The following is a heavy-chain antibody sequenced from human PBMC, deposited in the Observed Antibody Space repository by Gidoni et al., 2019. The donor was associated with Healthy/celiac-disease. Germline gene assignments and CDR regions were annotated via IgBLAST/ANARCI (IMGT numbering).Heavy chain of an antibody. J-gene: IGHJ6*02. CDR1: GFTFSSYG. Sequence: QVQLVESGGGVVQPGRSLRLSCAASGFTFSSYGMHWVRQAPGKGLEWVAVIWYDGSNKYYADSVKGRFTISRDNSKNTLYLQMNSLRAEDTAVYYCAREGVVGATSEYYYGMDVWGQGTTVTVSS. V-gene: IGHV3-33*01. CDR3: AREGVVGATSEYYYGMDV. CDR2: IWYDGSNK. D-gene: IGHD1-26*01.